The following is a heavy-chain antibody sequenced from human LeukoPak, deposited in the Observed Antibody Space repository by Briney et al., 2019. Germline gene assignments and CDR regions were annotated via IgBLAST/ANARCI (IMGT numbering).Heavy chain of an antibody. Sequence: GGSLRLSCAASGFTVSSNYMSWVRQAPGKGLEWVSVIYSGGSTYYADSVKGRFTISRDNAKNSLYLQMNSLRAEDTAVYYCARGYSSSSDVLDYWGQGTLVTVSS. CDR1: GFTVSSNY. J-gene: IGHJ4*02. D-gene: IGHD6-6*01. V-gene: IGHV3-53*01. CDR3: ARGYSSSSDVLDY. CDR2: IYSGGST.